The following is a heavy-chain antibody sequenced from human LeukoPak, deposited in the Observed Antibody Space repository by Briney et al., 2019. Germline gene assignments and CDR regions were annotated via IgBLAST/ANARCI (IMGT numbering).Heavy chain of an antibody. D-gene: IGHD5-18*01. CDR2: INHSGST. V-gene: IGHV4-34*01. Sequence: SETLSLTCAVYGGSFSGYYWSWIRQPPGKGLEWVGEINHSGSTNYNPSLKSRVTISVDTSKNQFSLKLSSVTAADTAVYYCARASGGYSYGLDYWGQGTLVTVSS. J-gene: IGHJ4*02. CDR3: ARASGGYSYGLDY. CDR1: GGSFSGYY.